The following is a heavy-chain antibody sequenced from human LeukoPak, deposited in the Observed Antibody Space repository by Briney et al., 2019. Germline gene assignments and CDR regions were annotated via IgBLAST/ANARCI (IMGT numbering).Heavy chain of an antibody. D-gene: IGHD3-22*01. CDR3: AKDIGYYDSSGSFRH. Sequence: GGSLRLSCAASGFTFSSYGMHWVRQAPGKGLEWVSGISWNSGSIGYADSVKGRFTISRDNAKNSLYLQMNSLRAEDTALYYCAKDIGYYDSSGSFRHWGQGTLVTISS. CDR1: GFTFSSYG. CDR2: ISWNSGSI. V-gene: IGHV3-9*01. J-gene: IGHJ1*01.